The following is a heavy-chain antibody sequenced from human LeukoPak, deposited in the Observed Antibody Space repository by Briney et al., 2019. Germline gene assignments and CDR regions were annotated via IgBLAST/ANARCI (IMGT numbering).Heavy chain of an antibody. CDR3: ARVRVDSSGYYRKDIGY. Sequence: GASVKVSCKASGYTFTGYYMHWVRQAPGQGLEWMGWINPNSGGTNYAQKFQGRVTMTRDTSISTAYMELSRLISDDTAVYCCARVRVDSSGYYRKDIGYWGQGTLVTVSS. D-gene: IGHD3-22*01. J-gene: IGHJ4*02. V-gene: IGHV1-2*02. CDR1: GYTFTGYY. CDR2: INPNSGGT.